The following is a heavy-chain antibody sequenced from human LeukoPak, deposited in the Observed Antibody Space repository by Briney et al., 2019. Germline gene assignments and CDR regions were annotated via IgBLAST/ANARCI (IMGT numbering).Heavy chain of an antibody. Sequence: GGSPRLSCAASGFTFNTHWMNWVRQAPGKGLEWVANINQDGSKKYYVDSVKGRFTISRDNAKNSLYLQMNSLRAEDTAMYYCARDPDQIVGANFDYWGQGTLVTVSS. D-gene: IGHD1-26*01. CDR2: INQDGSKK. CDR1: GFTFNTHW. J-gene: IGHJ4*02. CDR3: ARDPDQIVGANFDY. V-gene: IGHV3-7*01.